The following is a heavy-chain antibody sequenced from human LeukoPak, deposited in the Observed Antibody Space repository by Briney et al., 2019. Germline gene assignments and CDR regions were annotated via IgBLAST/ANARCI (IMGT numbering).Heavy chain of an antibody. CDR3: ARLSGSLLSFDY. J-gene: IGHJ4*02. D-gene: IGHD6-13*01. CDR2: IYYSGST. V-gene: IGHV4-59*08. CDR1: GGSISSYY. Sequence: SETLSLTCTVSGGSISSYYWSWLRQSPGKGLEWIGYIYYSGSTNYNPSLKSRLTMSVDTSKNQFSLKLSSVTAADTAVYYCARLSGSLLSFDYWGQGTLVTVSS.